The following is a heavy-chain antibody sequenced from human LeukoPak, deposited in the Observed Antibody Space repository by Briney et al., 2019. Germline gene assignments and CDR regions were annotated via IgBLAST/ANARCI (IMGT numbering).Heavy chain of an antibody. V-gene: IGHV1-46*01. Sequence: GASVKVSCKASGYTFTSHHIHWVRQAPGQGLEWMGIINPSGGSTNHMQNFQGRVTMTRDMSTSTVYMELSSLRSEDTAMYYCAREAVTIFGLVRTQTTKRPHRFDPWGQGTLVTVSS. CDR3: AREAVTIFGLVRTQTTKRPHRFDP. D-gene: IGHD3-3*01. CDR2: INPSGGST. J-gene: IGHJ5*02. CDR1: GYTFTSHH.